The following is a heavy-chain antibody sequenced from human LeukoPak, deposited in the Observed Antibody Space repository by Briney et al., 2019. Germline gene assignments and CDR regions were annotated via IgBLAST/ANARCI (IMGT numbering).Heavy chain of an antibody. V-gene: IGHV3-23*01. Sequence: GGSLRLSCAASGFTFTSYSMNWVRQAPGKGLEWVSTISGGGGSTYYADSVKGRFTISRDNSKNTLYLQVNSLRAEDTAVYYCARDQGDYWGQGTLVTVSS. J-gene: IGHJ4*02. CDR1: GFTFTSYS. CDR3: ARDQGDY. CDR2: ISGGGGST.